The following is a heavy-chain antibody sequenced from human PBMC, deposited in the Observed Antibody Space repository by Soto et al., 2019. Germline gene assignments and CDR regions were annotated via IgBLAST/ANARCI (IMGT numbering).Heavy chain of an antibody. Sequence: SETLSLTCAVSGYSISSGYYWGWIRQPPGKGLEWIGSIYHSGSTYYNPSLKSRVTISVDTSKNQFSLKLSSVTAADTAVYYCARTIGARYYFGYWGQGTMVT. J-gene: IGHJ4*02. CDR1: GYSISSGYY. CDR3: ARTIGARYYFGY. CDR2: IYHSGST. D-gene: IGHD1-26*01. V-gene: IGHV4-38-2*01.